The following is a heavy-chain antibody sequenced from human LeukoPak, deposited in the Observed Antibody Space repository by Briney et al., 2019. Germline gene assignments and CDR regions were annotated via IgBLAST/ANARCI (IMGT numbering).Heavy chain of an antibody. V-gene: IGHV4-59*01. D-gene: IGHD3-22*01. Sequence: SETLSLTCTVSGGSISSYYWSWIRQPPGKGLEWIGYIYYSGSTNYNPSLKSRVTISVDTSKTQFSLKLSSVTAADTAVYYCARARYYYDSSGYPYWYFDLWGRGTLVTVSS. J-gene: IGHJ2*01. CDR3: ARARYYYDSSGYPYWYFDL. CDR1: GGSISSYY. CDR2: IYYSGST.